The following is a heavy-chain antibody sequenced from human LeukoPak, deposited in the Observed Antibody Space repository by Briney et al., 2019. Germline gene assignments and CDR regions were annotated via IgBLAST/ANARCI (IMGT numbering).Heavy chain of an antibody. V-gene: IGHV3-7*01. J-gene: IGHJ4*02. CDR3: ARSDWNYPLDY. D-gene: IGHD1-7*01. Sequence: GGSLRLSCAASGFTFSSYWMNWVRQAPGKGLEWVANIKQDGSEKYYVDSVKGRFTISRDNAKNSLYLQMNSLRAEDTAVYYCARSDWNYPLDYWGQGTLVTVSS. CDR2: IKQDGSEK. CDR1: GFTFSSYW.